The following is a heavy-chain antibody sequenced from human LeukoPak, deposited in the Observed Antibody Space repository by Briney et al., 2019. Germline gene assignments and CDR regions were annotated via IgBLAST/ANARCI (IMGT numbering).Heavy chain of an antibody. CDR1: GFTFSSYE. J-gene: IGHJ4*02. Sequence: GGSLRLSCAASGFTFSSYEMNWVRQAPGKGLEWVSYISSSGSTIFYADSVKGRFTISRDNAKNSLYLQMNSLRAEDTAVYYCARDYGGSSPFDYWGQGTLVTVSS. CDR3: ARDYGGSSPFDY. CDR2: ISSSGSTI. D-gene: IGHD4-23*01. V-gene: IGHV3-48*03.